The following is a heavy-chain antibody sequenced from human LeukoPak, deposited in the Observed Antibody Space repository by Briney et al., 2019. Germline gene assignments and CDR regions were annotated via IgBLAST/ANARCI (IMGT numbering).Heavy chain of an antibody. Sequence: GRSLRLSCAASGFTFSSYAMHWVRQAPGKGLEWVAVISYDGSNKYYADSVKSRFTISRDNSKNTLYLQMNSLRAEDTAVYYCARDRRQWLVLLYFQHWGQGTLVTVSS. CDR3: ARDRRQWLVLLYFQH. V-gene: IGHV3-30*04. CDR2: ISYDGSNK. CDR1: GFTFSSYA. D-gene: IGHD6-19*01. J-gene: IGHJ1*01.